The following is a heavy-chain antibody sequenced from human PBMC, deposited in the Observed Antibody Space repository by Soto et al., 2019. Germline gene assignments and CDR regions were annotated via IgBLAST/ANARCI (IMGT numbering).Heavy chain of an antibody. V-gene: IGHV3-23*01. Sequence: EVQLLEAGGGLVQPGGSLRLSCAASGFTLSNHAMTWVRQAPGKGLEWISGISGSGGNTYYADSVKGRFTISRDNSKNTLYLQMNSLRAEDTAVYYCARESCGTECYYQSDYWGQGALVTVSS. CDR1: GFTLSNHA. D-gene: IGHD2-15*01. CDR3: ARESCGTECYYQSDY. J-gene: IGHJ4*02. CDR2: ISGSGGNT.